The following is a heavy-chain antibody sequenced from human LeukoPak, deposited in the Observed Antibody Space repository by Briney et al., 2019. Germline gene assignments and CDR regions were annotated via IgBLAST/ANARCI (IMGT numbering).Heavy chain of an antibody. D-gene: IGHD6-19*01. CDR1: GFTFSSYA. V-gene: IGHV3-23*01. CDR2: ISGSGGST. CDR3: AKDGSSSGWYASYFQH. J-gene: IGHJ1*01. Sequence: GGSLRLSCAASGFTFSSYAMSWVRQAPGKGLEWVSAISGSGGSTYYADSVKGRFTISRDNSKNTLYLQMNSLRAEDTAVYYCAKDGSSSGWYASYFQHWGQGNLVTVSS.